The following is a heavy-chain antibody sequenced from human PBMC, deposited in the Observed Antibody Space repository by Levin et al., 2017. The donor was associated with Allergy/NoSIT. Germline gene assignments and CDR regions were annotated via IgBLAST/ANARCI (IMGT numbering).Heavy chain of an antibody. V-gene: IGHV3-7*01. CDR1: GFTFSSYW. CDR2: IKQDGSEK. CDR3: ARPLDPRGYCSGGSCPNDY. Sequence: GGSLRLSCAASGFTFSSYWMSWVRQAPGKGLEWVANIKQDGSEKYYVDSVKGRFTISRDNAKNSLYLQMNSLRAEDTAVYYCARPLDPRGYCSGGSCPNDYWGQGTLVTVSS. D-gene: IGHD2-15*01. J-gene: IGHJ4*02.